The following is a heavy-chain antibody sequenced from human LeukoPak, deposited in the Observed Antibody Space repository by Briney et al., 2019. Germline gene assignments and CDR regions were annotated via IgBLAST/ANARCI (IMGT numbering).Heavy chain of an antibody. CDR2: IWYDGSNK. Sequence: PGGSLRLSCAASGLTFSSYGMHWVRQAPGKGLEWVAVIWYDGSNKYYADSVKGRFTISRDNSKNTLYLQMNSLRAEDTAVYYCARDRSTSPFDYWGQGTLVTVPS. CDR3: ARDRSTSPFDY. D-gene: IGHD2-2*01. CDR1: GLTFSSYG. J-gene: IGHJ4*02. V-gene: IGHV3-33*01.